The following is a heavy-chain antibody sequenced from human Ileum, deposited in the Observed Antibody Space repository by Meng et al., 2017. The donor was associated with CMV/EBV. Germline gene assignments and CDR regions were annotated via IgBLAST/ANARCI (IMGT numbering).Heavy chain of an antibody. Sequence: GSLRRSSVATTVTVTNTYMTWVRQAPGKGLEWVSTIYSGGSTEHADSVKGRFTISRDHSKNTVYLQMNDLRVEDTALYYCVREEFVWGQGTLVTVSS. V-gene: IGHV3-66*02. CDR2: IYSGGST. D-gene: IGHD3-10*01. J-gene: IGHJ4*02. CDR1: TVTVTNTY. CDR3: VREEFV.